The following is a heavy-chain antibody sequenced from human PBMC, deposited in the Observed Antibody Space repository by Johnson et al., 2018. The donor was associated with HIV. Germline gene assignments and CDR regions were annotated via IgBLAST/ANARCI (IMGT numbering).Heavy chain of an antibody. CDR1: GFTVSSNY. V-gene: IGHV3-66*03. CDR2: IYSAGST. CDR3: TKGDSGSDI. D-gene: IGHD6-19*01. Sequence: VQLVESGGGLIHPGGSLRLSCDASGFTVSSNYMSWVRQAQGKGLEPVTVIYSAGSTSSADSVKGRFTISRDNSKNTLFLQMSSLRAEDTAVYYCTKGDSGSDIWGQGTMVTVSS. J-gene: IGHJ3*02.